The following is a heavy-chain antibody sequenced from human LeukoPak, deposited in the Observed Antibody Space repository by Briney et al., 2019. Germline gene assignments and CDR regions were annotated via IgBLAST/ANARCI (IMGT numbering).Heavy chain of an antibody. V-gene: IGHV3-23*01. CDR2: ISGSGGGT. Sequence: GGSLRLSCAASGFTFSSYAMSWVRQAPGKGLEWVSAISGSGGGTYYADSVKGRFTISRDNSKNTLYLQMNSLRAEDTAVYYCAKNPSGSGRFDPWGQGTLVTVSS. CDR1: GFTFSSYA. D-gene: IGHD3-10*01. CDR3: AKNPSGSGRFDP. J-gene: IGHJ5*02.